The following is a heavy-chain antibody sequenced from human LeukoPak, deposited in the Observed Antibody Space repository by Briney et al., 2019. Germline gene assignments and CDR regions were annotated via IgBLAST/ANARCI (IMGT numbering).Heavy chain of an antibody. CDR2: IYTSGST. CDR3: ARLFYGDKYYFDY. D-gene: IGHD4-17*01. Sequence: SETLSLTCTVSGGSISSGSYYWSWIRQPAGKGLEWIGRIYTSGSTNYNPSLKSRVTMSVDTSKNQFSLKLSSVTAADTAVYYCARLFYGDKYYFDYWGQGTLATVSS. J-gene: IGHJ4*02. V-gene: IGHV4-61*02. CDR1: GGSISSGSYY.